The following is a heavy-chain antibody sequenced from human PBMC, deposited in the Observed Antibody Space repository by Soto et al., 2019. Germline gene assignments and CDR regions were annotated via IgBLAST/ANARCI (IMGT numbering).Heavy chain of an antibody. J-gene: IGHJ4*02. CDR3: ARGGTPGIAAAGTDY. CDR1: GFTFSSYW. CDR2: IKQDGSEK. Sequence: GGSLRLSCAASGFTFSSYWMSWVRQAPGKGLEWVANIKQDGSEKYYVDSVKGRFTISRDNAKNSLYLQMNSLRAEDTAVYYCARGGTPGIAAAGTDYWGQGTLVTVSS. V-gene: IGHV3-7*01. D-gene: IGHD6-13*01.